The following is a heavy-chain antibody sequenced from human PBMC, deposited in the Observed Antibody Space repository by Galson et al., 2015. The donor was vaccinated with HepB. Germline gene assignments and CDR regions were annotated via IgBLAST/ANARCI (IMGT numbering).Heavy chain of an antibody. J-gene: IGHJ4*02. CDR3: AKDPYLYHALAGNMAGFDY. CDR1: GVTFSNYG. D-gene: IGHD6-19*01. CDR2: ISYDGRNK. V-gene: IGHV3-30*18. Sequence: SLRLSCAASGVTFSNYGFHWVRQAPGKGLEWVTVISYDGRNKQYADTVKGRFTISRDNSKNMVYLQMNSLRAEDTALYYCAKDPYLYHALAGNMAGFDYWGQGTLVTVSS.